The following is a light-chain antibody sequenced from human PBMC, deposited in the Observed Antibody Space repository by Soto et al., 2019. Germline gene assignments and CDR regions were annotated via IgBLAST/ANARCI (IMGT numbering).Light chain of an antibody. CDR3: HQSFP. CDR2: KAS. V-gene: IGKV1-5*03. CDR1: QSISSW. Sequence: DIQMTQSPSTLSASVGDRVTITCRASQSISSWLAWYQQKPGKAPKLLIYKASSLESGVPSRFSGSGSGTEFPLPITSLQPDDFATYSCHQSFPFAPGPKVDIK. J-gene: IGKJ3*01.